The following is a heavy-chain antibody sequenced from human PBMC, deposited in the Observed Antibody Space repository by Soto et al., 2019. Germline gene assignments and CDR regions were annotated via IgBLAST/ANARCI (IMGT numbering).Heavy chain of an antibody. CDR3: ARQASGYYYGWFDP. D-gene: IGHD3-22*01. CDR1: GGSISSGDYY. J-gene: IGHJ5*02. V-gene: IGHV4-39*01. CDR2: IFYSGGT. Sequence: PSETLSLTCTVSGGSISSGDYYWSWIRQAPGKGLEWIGPIFYSGGTFYTPSLKSRVTMSVDTSNNQFSLKLSSVTAADTAVYYRARQASGYYYGWFDPWGQGTLVTVSS.